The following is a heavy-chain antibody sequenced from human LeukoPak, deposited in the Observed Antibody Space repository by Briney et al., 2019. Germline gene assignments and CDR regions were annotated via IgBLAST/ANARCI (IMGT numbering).Heavy chain of an antibody. V-gene: IGHV3-74*01. CDR3: ARAGISDAFDI. Sequence: PGGSLRLSCAASGFTFSSYWMHWVRQAPGKGLVWVSRINSDGSSTSYADSVKGRFTISRDNAKNTLYLQMNSLRAEDTAVYYCARAGISDAFDIWGQGTMVTVSS. CDR1: GFTFSSYW. J-gene: IGHJ3*02. CDR2: INSDGSST. D-gene: IGHD1-14*01.